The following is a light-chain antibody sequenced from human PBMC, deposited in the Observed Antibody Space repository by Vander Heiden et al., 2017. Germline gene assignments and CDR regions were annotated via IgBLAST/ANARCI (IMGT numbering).Light chain of an antibody. CDR2: AAS. CDR1: QSISSY. V-gene: IGKV1-39*01. CDR3: QQSDSTPIT. J-gene: IGKJ4*01. Sequence: DIQMTQSPSSLSASVGDRVTITCRASQSISSYLNWYQQKPGKAPKLLIYAASNLQSGVPSRFSGSGSGTDFTLTISSLRPEDFATYYCQQSDSTPITFGGGTKVEIK.